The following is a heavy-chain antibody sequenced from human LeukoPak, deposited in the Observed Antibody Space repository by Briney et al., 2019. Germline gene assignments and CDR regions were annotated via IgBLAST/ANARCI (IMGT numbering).Heavy chain of an antibody. CDR2: IYNSGST. CDR3: ASLGGTYDY. CDR1: GGSISSYF. V-gene: IGHV4-59*08. J-gene: IGHJ4*02. Sequence: SETLSLTSTVSGGSISSYFWSWIRQPPGKGLEWIGYIYNSGSTKYNPSLQSRVSISVHTSKSQVSLKLSSVTAADTAVYYCASLGGTYDYWGQGTLVTVSS. D-gene: IGHD1-26*01.